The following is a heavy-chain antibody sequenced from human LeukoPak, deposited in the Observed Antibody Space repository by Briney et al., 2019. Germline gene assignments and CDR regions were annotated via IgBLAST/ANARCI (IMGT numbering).Heavy chain of an antibody. CDR1: GGSISTYY. D-gene: IGHD5-24*01. Sequence: SETLSLTCTVSGGSISTYYWSWIRPPPGKGLEWIGYIYNTGSTVYNPSLRSRVTISVDTSKNQFSLQLNSLTAADTAVYYCARAGEVRDGYKGTFDSWGQGTLVTVSS. CDR2: IYNTGST. J-gene: IGHJ4*02. V-gene: IGHV4-59*01. CDR3: ARAGEVRDGYKGTFDS.